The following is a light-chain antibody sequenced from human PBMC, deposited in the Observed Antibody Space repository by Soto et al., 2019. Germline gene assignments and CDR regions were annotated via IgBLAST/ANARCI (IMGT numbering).Light chain of an antibody. CDR1: QRVSSSY. V-gene: IGKV3-20*01. CDR2: GAS. Sequence: DIVLRQCVGTLSLSRGERATLFCRASQRVSSSYLACYQQKPGQAPRHLIYGASSRATGITDRFSGSGSGTDFTLTISRLEPEGVAVYYCQQYGSSPTWTFGQGTKVDI. J-gene: IGKJ1*01. CDR3: QQYGSSPTWT.